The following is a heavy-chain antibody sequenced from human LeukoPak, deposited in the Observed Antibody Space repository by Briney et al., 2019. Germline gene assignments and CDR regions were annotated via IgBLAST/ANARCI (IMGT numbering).Heavy chain of an antibody. CDR3: ARDRDYHGSGSYRSDFDY. J-gene: IGHJ4*02. Sequence: PGGSLRLSCAASGFTFSSYSMNWVRQAPGKGLEWVSYISSSSSTKYYADSVKGRFTIPRDNAKNSLYLQMNSLRDEDTAVYYCARDRDYHGSGSYRSDFDYWGQGTLVTVSS. D-gene: IGHD3-10*01. CDR1: GFTFSSYS. V-gene: IGHV3-48*02. CDR2: ISSSSSTK.